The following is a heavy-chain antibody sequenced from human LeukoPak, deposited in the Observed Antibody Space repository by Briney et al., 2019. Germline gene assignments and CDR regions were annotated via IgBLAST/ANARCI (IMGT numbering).Heavy chain of an antibody. CDR2: IWYDGSNK. J-gene: IGHJ4*02. CDR3: ARVEQQLVFYFGY. D-gene: IGHD6-13*01. CDR1: GFTVSSTY. Sequence: GGSLRLSCAASGFTVSSTYMSWVRQAPGKGLEWVAVIWYDGSNKYYADSVKGRFTISRDNSKNTLYLQMNSLRAEDTAVYYCARVEQQLVFYFGYWGQGTLVTVSS. V-gene: IGHV3-33*08.